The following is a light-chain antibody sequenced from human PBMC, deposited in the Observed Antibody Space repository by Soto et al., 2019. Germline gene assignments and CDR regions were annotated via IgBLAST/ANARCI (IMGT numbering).Light chain of an antibody. J-gene: IGKJ1*01. V-gene: IGKV1-5*01. CDR2: DAP. CDR1: QSIGRW. CDR3: QQYYSYWT. Sequence: DIQMTQSPSTLSASVGDTVTVTCRASQSIGRWLAWYQQKPGKAPKLLIFDAPTWENGVPPRFSGSRSGPEFSLTISSLQPDDFATYYCQQYYSYWTFGQGTKVEIK.